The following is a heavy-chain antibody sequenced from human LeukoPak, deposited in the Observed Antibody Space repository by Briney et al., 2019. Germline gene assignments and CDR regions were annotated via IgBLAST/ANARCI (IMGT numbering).Heavy chain of an antibody. Sequence: SETLSLTCSVSGGSISSYYWSWIRQPPGKGLEWIGYVYGKGRTSYHPSLKSRVTMSLDRSKNQFSLNMISMTAADTAVYSCARGGEKAYNAYLQFWFFGVWGRGTLVTVSS. CDR2: VYGKGRT. V-gene: IGHV4-59*01. D-gene: IGHD3-16*01. CDR3: ARGGEKAYNAYLQFWFFGV. CDR1: GGSISSYY. J-gene: IGHJ2*01.